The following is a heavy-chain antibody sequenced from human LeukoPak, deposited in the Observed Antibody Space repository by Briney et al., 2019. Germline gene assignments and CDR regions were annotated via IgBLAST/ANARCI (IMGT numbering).Heavy chain of an antibody. V-gene: IGHV3-30*18. CDR3: AKDWDDYGDYLPLEY. J-gene: IGHJ4*02. D-gene: IGHD4-17*01. CDR1: GFTFSSCG. CDR2: ISYDGSNK. Sequence: GGSLRLSCAASGFTFSSCGMHWVRQAPGKGLEWVAVISYDGSNKYYADSVKGRFTISRDNSKNTLYLQMNSLRAEDTAAYYCAKDWDDYGDYLPLEYWGQGTLVTVSS.